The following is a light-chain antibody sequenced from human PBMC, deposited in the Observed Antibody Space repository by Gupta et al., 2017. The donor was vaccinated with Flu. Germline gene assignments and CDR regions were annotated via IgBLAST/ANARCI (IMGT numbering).Light chain of an antibody. CDR2: DAS. CDR3: QQRSNWPRT. CDR1: KSVSSS. V-gene: IGKV3-11*01. Sequence: EDSANLSCRDSKSVSSSVAWYQQKPGQAPRLLIYDASNRATGIPARFSGSGSVTDFTLTISGLEPEDFAVYYYQQRSNWPRTFGQGTKVEIK. J-gene: IGKJ1*01.